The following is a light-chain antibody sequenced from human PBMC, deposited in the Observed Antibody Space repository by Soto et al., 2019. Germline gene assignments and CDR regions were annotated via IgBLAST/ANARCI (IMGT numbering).Light chain of an antibody. CDR2: DVS. CDR3: SSYTSSSTVV. J-gene: IGLJ2*01. Sequence: QSALTQPASVSGSPGQSITISCTGTSSDVGGYNYVSWYQQHPGKAPKLMIYDVSNRPSGVSNRFSGSKSVNTASLTISGLQAEDDAYYCCSSYTSSSTVVFGGGTKVTVL. V-gene: IGLV2-14*01. CDR1: SSDVGGYNY.